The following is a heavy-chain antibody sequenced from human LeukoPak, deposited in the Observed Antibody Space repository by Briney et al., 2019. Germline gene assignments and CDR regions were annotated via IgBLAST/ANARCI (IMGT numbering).Heavy chain of an antibody. Sequence: SETLSLTCTVSGGSISSYYWSWIQQPPGKGLEWIGYIYYSGSTNYNPSLKSRVTISVDTSKNQFSLKLSSVTAADTAVYYCARRRLCGDSNANYYYYGMDVWGQGTTVTVSS. J-gene: IGHJ6*02. CDR2: IYYSGST. CDR1: GGSISSYY. V-gene: IGHV4-59*08. CDR3: ARRRLCGDSNANYYYYGMDV. D-gene: IGHD4-17*01.